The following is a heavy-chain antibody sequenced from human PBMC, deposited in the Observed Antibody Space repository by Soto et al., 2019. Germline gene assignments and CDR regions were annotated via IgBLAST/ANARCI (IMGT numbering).Heavy chain of an antibody. CDR1: GYTFTSYA. Sequence: QVQLVQSGAEVKKPGASVKVSCKTSGYTFTSYAVHWVRQAPGHRLEWMGWINTGNGNTKYSQNFQGRVTITRDTSASTADMELSSLRSEDTAVYYCARMETGRVVTRPNWLDPWGQGTLVTVSS. V-gene: IGHV1-3*04. J-gene: IGHJ5*02. CDR3: ARMETGRVVTRPNWLDP. D-gene: IGHD2-21*02. CDR2: INTGNGNT.